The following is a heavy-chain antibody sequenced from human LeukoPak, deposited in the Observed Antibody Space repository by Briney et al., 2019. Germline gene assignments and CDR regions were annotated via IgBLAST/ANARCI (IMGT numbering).Heavy chain of an antibody. D-gene: IGHD3-10*01. J-gene: IGHJ4*02. Sequence: GGSLRLSCAASGFTVSSNYMSWVRQAPGKGLEWVANIKQDGSEKYYVDSVKGRFTISRDNAKNSLYLQMNSLRAEDTAVYYCARDRITMVRGVKVGYFDYWGQGTLVTVSS. CDR2: IKQDGSEK. CDR1: GFTVSSNY. CDR3: ARDRITMVRGVKVGYFDY. V-gene: IGHV3-7*01.